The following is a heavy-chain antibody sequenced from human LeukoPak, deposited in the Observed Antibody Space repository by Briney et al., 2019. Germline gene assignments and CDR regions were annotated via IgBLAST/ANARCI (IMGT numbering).Heavy chain of an antibody. J-gene: IGHJ3*02. D-gene: IGHD3-22*01. CDR1: GFTFSSYG. V-gene: IGHV3-30*18. CDR2: ISYDGSNK. CDR3: AKEPEYYYDSSGYSAFDI. Sequence: GGSLRLSCAASGFTFSSYGMHWVRQAPGKGLEWVAVISYDGSNKYYADSVKGRFTISRDNSKNTLYLQMNSLRAEDTAVYYCAKEPEYYYDSSGYSAFDIWGQGTMVTVSS.